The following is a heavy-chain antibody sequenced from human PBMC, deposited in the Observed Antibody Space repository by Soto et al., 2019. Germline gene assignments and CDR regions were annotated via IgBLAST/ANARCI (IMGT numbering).Heavy chain of an antibody. CDR1: GFNFHTYT. V-gene: IGHV3-48*02. CDR3: ATGYFRRDNCHFTH. J-gene: IGHJ4*02. D-gene: IGHD2-2*03. Sequence: DVQLVESGGGLVKPGGSLRLSCAASGFNFHTYTMTWVRQAPGKGLEWVSYISGTSETIFYADSVKGRFTISRDNAKNSLYLQLNSLRDEETAVYYCATGYFRRDNCHFTHWGQGTLVTVAS. CDR2: ISGTSETI.